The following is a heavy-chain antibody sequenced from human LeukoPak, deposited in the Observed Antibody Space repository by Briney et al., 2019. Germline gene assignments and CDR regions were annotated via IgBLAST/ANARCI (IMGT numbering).Heavy chain of an antibody. D-gene: IGHD3-10*01. CDR3: AKGWFGDKDY. V-gene: IGHV3-30*02. J-gene: IGHJ4*02. Sequence: PGGSLRLSCAASGFTFSRNGMNWVRQAPGKGLEWVAFIRYDESNRYYVDSVKGRFTISRDNSKNTLYLQMNSLRAEDTAVYYCAKGWFGDKDYWGQGTLVTVSS. CDR1: GFTFSRNG. CDR2: IRYDESNR.